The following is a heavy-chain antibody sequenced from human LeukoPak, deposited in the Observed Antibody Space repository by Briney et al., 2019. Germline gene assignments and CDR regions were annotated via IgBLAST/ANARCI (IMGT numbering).Heavy chain of an antibody. CDR2: ISYDGSNE. D-gene: IGHD3-10*01. J-gene: IGHJ4*02. V-gene: IGHV3-30-3*01. Sequence: GGSLRLSCAASGFTFNSYAMHWVRQAPGKGLEWVAVISYDGSNEYYADSVKGRFTISRDNSKNTLYLQMNSLRTEDTAAYYCARAVFRGVVPPYYFDYWGQGTLVTGAS. CDR1: GFTFNSYA. CDR3: ARAVFRGVVPPYYFDY.